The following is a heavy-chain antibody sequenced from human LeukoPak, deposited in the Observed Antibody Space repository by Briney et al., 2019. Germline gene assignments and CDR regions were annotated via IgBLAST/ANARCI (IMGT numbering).Heavy chain of an antibody. J-gene: IGHJ4*02. D-gene: IGHD2-15*01. V-gene: IGHV3-48*03. Sequence: GGSLRLSCAASGVTFSSYEMNWVRQAPGAGLEGVSYISSSGSIIYYADSVKGRFTISRDNAKNSLYLQMNSLRAEDTAVYYCARAVLGYCSGGSCDFDYWGQGTLVTVSS. CDR3: ARAVLGYCSGGSCDFDY. CDR1: GVTFSSYE. CDR2: ISSSGSII.